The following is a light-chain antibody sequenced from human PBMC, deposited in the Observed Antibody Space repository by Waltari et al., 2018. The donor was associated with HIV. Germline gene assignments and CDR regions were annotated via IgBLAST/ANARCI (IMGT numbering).Light chain of an antibody. CDR1: QSVSSSY. J-gene: IGKJ2*01. Sequence: EIVLTQSPGTLSLSPGERATLSCRASQSVSSSYLAWFQQKPGQAPRLLIDGASSRATGIPDRFSGSGSGTDFTLTISRLEPEDFAVYYCQQYGRSPYTFGQGTKLEIK. V-gene: IGKV3-20*01. CDR2: GAS. CDR3: QQYGRSPYT.